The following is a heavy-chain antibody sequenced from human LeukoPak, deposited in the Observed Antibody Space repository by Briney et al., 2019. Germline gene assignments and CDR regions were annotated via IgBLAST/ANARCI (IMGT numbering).Heavy chain of an antibody. Sequence: GGSLRLSCTASGFAFGTYTMNWVRQAPGKGPEWLSYITGTSSIIYYADSVKGRFTVSRDNAKNSLYLQMNSLRAEDTAVYYCARDSPYSGSPHSDAFDIWGQGTMVTVSS. CDR1: GFAFGTYT. CDR2: ITGTSSII. J-gene: IGHJ3*02. V-gene: IGHV3-48*04. CDR3: ARDSPYSGSPHSDAFDI. D-gene: IGHD1-26*01.